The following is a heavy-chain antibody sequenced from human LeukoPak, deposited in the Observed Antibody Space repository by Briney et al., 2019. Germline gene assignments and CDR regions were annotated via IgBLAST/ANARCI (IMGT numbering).Heavy chain of an antibody. CDR1: GFSISHFD. V-gene: IGHV3-23*01. Sequence: GSLTLTCAGSGFSISHFDLRCVSQGPGLERLGLIATSGSGGSTYYADSVKGRFTISRDNSKNTLYLQMNSLRAEDTAVYYCAKYYYDSSGYYRGYDYWGQGTLVTVSS. D-gene: IGHD3-22*01. CDR3: AKYYYDSSGYYRGYDY. J-gene: IGHJ4*02. CDR2: TSGSGGST.